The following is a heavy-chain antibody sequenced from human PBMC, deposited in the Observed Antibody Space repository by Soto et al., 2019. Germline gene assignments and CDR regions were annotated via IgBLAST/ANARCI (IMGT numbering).Heavy chain of an antibody. CDR2: INQAGSTT. D-gene: IGHD2-15*01. Sequence: PGGSLRLSCAASGFTFSSYWMHWVRQAPGKGLVWVSRINQAGSTTNYADSVKGRFTISRDNAKNTLYLQMNNLRAADTAVYYCARGLLNLYGMDVWGQGTTVTVSS. V-gene: IGHV3-74*01. J-gene: IGHJ6*02. CDR3: ARGLLNLYGMDV. CDR1: GFTFSSYW.